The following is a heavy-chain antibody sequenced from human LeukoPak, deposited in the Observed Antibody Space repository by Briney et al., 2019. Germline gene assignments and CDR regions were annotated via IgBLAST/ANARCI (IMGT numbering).Heavy chain of an antibody. CDR3: ARVTSRDRLLPFDY. V-gene: IGHV3-7*01. Sequence: GGYLRLSCAASGFTFSSYWMSWVRQAPGKGLEWVANIKQDGSEKYYVDSVKGRFTISRDNAKNSLYLQMNSLRAEDTAVYYCARVTSRDRLLPFDYWGQGTLVTVSS. D-gene: IGHD2-15*01. J-gene: IGHJ4*02. CDR2: IKQDGSEK. CDR1: GFTFSSYW.